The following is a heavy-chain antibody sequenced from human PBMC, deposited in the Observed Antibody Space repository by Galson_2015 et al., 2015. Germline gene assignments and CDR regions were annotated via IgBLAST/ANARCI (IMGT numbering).Heavy chain of an antibody. CDR3: ARQGPVDTYYFDS. CDR1: GYSFTNYW. CDR2: IYPSNSDT. V-gene: IGHV5-51*01. Sequence: QSGAEVKKPGESLAISFRGSGYSFTNYWIGWVRQMPGKGLEWMGIIYPSNSDTRYSPSFQGQVTISADKFTNTAYLQWSSLKASDTAMYYCARQGPVDTYYFDSWGQGTLVTVSS. J-gene: IGHJ4*02. D-gene: IGHD2-15*01.